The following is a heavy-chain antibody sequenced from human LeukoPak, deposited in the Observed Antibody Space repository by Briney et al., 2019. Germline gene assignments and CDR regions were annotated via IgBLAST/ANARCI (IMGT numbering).Heavy chain of an antibody. CDR2: INPSGGST. D-gene: IGHD3-10*01. CDR3: ARLGAYLRSFDY. V-gene: IGHV1-46*01. J-gene: IGHJ4*02. CDR1: GYAFTNYF. Sequence: ASVKVSCKASGYAFTNYFMHWVRHTPGQGLEWMGIINPSGGSTTYAQKFQGRVTMTRDTSTNTVYMELSSLTSEDTAVYYCARLGAYLRSFDYWGQGTLVTVSS.